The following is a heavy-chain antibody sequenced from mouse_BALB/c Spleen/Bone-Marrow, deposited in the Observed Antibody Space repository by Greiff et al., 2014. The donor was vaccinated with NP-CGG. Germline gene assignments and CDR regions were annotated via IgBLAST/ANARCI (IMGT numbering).Heavy chain of an antibody. CDR2: IDPSDSEI. V-gene: IGHV1-61*01. J-gene: IGHJ2*01. Sequence: VKLQESGAEVVRPGASVKLSCKASGYTFTGYWMNWVKQRPGQGLEWIGMIDPSDSEIHYNQMFKDKATLTVDKSSSTAYMQLSSLTSDDSAVYYCVRKYGKGGDYWGQGTTLTVSS. CDR3: VRKYGKGGDY. CDR1: GYTFTGYW. D-gene: IGHD2-10*02.